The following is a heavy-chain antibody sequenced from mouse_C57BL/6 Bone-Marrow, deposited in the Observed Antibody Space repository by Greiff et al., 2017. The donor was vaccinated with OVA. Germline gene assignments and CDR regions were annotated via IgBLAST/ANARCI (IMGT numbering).Heavy chain of an antibody. CDR3: ARWVLREGFAY. CDR1: GYTFTSYG. D-gene: IGHD2-3*01. V-gene: IGHV1-81*01. Sequence: QVQLQQSGAELVRPGASVKLSCKASGYTFTSYGISWVKQRTGQGLEWIGEIYPRSGNTYYNEKFKGKATLTADKSSSTAYMELRSLTSEDSAVYFCARWVLREGFAYWGKGTLVTVSA. J-gene: IGHJ3*01. CDR2: IYPRSGNT.